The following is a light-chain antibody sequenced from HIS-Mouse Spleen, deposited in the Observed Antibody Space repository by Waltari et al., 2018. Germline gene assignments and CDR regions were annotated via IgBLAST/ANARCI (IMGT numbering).Light chain of an antibody. V-gene: IGLV3-1*01. CDR1: KLVDKN. J-gene: IGLJ2*01. CDR2: QDS. Sequence: SYELTQPPSVAVSPGQTASITCSADKLVDKNAGWYQQKQGQSPVLVIYQDSKRPSGIPERFSGSNSGNTATLTISGAQAMDEADYYCQAWDSSTAHVVFGGGTKLTVL. CDR3: QAWDSSTAHVV.